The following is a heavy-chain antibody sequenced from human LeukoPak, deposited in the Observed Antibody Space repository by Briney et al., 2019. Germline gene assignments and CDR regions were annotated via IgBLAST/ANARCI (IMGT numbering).Heavy chain of an antibody. J-gene: IGHJ6*03. V-gene: IGHV4-61*02. Sequence: SETLSLTCTVSGGSISSGSYYWSWIRQPAGKGLEWIGRIYTSGSTNYNPSLKSRVTISVDTSKNQFSLKLSSVTAADTAVYYCARLGYGSGSYTRYYYYYYMDVWGKGTTVTISS. D-gene: IGHD3-10*01. CDR2: IYTSGST. CDR1: GGSISSGSYY. CDR3: ARLGYGSGSYTRYYYYYYMDV.